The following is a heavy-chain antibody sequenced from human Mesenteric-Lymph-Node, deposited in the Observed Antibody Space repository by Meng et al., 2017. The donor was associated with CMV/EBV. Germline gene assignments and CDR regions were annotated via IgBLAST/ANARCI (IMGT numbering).Heavy chain of an antibody. CDR2: IRFDGSSE. CDR1: GFTFSNAC. J-gene: IGHJ4*01. Sequence: GGSLRLSCADSGFTFSNACVSWVRQAPGKGLEWVAFIRFDGSSEYYEDSMKGRFTISRDNSRNTLYLQMNSLRTEDTAVYYCVKDRAPNCGGDCYTGPFDYWGQGALVTVSS. CDR3: VKDRAPNCGGDCYTGPFDY. V-gene: IGHV3-30*02. D-gene: IGHD2-21*01.